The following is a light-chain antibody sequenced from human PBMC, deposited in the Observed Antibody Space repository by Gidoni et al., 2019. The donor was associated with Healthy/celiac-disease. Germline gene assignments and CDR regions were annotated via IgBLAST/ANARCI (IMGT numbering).Light chain of an antibody. CDR3: QQYDNLLALT. Sequence: IHMTQSPSSLSASVGDRVTITCPASQAISNYLNWYQHNPGKAPKLLIYDASDLEPGVSSRFSGSGSGTDFTFTISSLQPEDIATYYCQQYDNLLALTFGGGTKVEIK. CDR2: DAS. CDR1: QAISNY. J-gene: IGKJ4*01. V-gene: IGKV1-33*01.